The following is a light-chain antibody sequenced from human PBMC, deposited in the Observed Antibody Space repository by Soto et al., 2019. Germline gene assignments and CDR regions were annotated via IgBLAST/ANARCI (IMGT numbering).Light chain of an antibody. Sequence: QSVLTQPPSASGTPGQRVTISCSGSSSNIGGNIVIWYQQLPGTAPKLLIYSNNRRPSGVPDRFSGSKSGTSASLAISGLQSEDEADHYCAAWDDSLNGVVFGGGTKLTVL. CDR1: SSNIGGNI. CDR2: SNN. CDR3: AAWDDSLNGVV. V-gene: IGLV1-44*01. J-gene: IGLJ2*01.